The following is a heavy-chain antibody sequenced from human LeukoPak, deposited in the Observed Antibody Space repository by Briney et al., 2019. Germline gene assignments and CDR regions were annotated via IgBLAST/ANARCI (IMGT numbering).Heavy chain of an antibody. J-gene: IGHJ5*02. CDR2: IYYTGRT. Sequence: SETLSLTCTVSGGSISSSSYSWGWIRQPPGKGLEWTGTIYYTGRTYYNPSLGSRLTISVDTSKNQFSLKLTSVTAADTAIYYCAQSLGSGNWIGNWFDPWGQGTLVTVSS. V-gene: IGHV4-39*01. D-gene: IGHD1-1*01. CDR3: AQSLGSGNWIGNWFDP. CDR1: GGSISSSSYS.